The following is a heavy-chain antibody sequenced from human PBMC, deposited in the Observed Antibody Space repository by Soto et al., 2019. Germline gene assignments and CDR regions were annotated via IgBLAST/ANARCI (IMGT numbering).Heavy chain of an antibody. CDR3: AKVVVSAVETYYYYGMDV. CDR1: GFTFSSYA. D-gene: IGHD2-8*02. CDR2: ISGSGGST. J-gene: IGHJ6*02. Sequence: GGSLSLSCAASGFTFSSYAMSWVRQAPGKGLEWVSAISGSGGSTYYADTGKGRFTISRDNAKNTLYLQMNSLRAEDTAVYYCAKVVVSAVETYYYYGMDVWGQGTTVTVSS. V-gene: IGHV3-23*01.